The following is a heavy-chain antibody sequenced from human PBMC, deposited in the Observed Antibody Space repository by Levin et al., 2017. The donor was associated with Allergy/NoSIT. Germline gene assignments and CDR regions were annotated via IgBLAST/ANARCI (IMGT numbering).Heavy chain of an antibody. D-gene: IGHD3-22*01. Sequence: PGGSLRLSCEASGFSFSDYWMTWVRQVPGKGLEWVANINEDESLKGYVDSVKGRFTISRDNGKNSVYLEMNNLRVEGTALYCCARVDPGGYFPYWGQGTLVTVSS. CDR1: GFSFSDYW. V-gene: IGHV3-7*01. CDR3: ARVDPGGYFPY. J-gene: IGHJ4*02. CDR2: INEDESLK.